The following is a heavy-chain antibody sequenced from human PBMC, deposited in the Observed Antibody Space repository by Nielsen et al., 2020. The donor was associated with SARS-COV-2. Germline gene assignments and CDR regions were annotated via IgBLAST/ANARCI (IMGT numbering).Heavy chain of an antibody. Sequence: GESLKISCAASGFSFNDYGMHWVRQAPGKGLEWVAVIWHDGSKRNYASSVEGRFTISRDNSKNTLALQLDSLRAEDTAVYFCARVAMGMTAVTTNWYFDLWGRGTLVTVSS. CDR2: IWHDGSKR. J-gene: IGHJ2*01. D-gene: IGHD4-17*01. CDR1: GFSFNDYG. CDR3: ARVAMGMTAVTTNWYFDL. V-gene: IGHV3-33*01.